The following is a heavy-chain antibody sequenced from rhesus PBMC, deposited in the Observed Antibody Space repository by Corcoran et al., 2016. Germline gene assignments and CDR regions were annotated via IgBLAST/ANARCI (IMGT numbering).Heavy chain of an antibody. D-gene: IGHD3-3*01. CDR1: GFTFISSA. V-gene: IGHV3-118*01. J-gene: IGHJ4*01. CDR2: IKIQSNNYET. CDR3: ARDVEYYNIWTGYSFFDY. Sequence: EVQLVESGGGLVQPGGSLRLSCAASGFTFISSAMHWVRQASGKGLEWVSRIKIQSNNYETGYAASVKGRFTISRDDSKKTAYLQMNSLKTEDTAVYYCARDVEYYNIWTGYSFFDYWGQGVLVTVSS.